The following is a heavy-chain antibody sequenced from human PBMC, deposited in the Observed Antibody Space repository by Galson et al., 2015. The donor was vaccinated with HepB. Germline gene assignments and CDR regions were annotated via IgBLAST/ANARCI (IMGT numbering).Heavy chain of an antibody. CDR1: GFTFRSAW. D-gene: IGHD6-13*01. V-gene: IGHV3-15*01. CDR2: INSESDGGTT. Sequence: SLRLSCAASGFTFRSAWMSWVRQAPGKGLEWVGRINSESDGGTTEYAAPVKGRFTILRDVSKNTLYLQMNSLKPEDTAIYYCTTVIVAWYGVENWGQGTLVTVSS. CDR3: TTVIVAWYGVEN. J-gene: IGHJ4*02.